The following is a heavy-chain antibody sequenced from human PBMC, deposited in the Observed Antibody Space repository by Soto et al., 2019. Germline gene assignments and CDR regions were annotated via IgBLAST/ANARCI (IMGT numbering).Heavy chain of an antibody. Sequence: SETLSLSCTFSGVSINSGGYYWSWIRQHPGKGLEWIGYIYYTGSTYYNQSLKSRVTMSLDTSKNQFSLKLTSATAADTAVYYCARGPQLESDAIDIWGQGTMVT. CDR2: IYYTGST. D-gene: IGHD1-1*01. J-gene: IGHJ3*02. CDR3: ARGPQLESDAIDI. CDR1: GVSINSGGYY. V-gene: IGHV4-31*03.